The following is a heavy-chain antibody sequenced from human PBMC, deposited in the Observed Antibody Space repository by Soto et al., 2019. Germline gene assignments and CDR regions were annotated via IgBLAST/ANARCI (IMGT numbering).Heavy chain of an antibody. CDR1: GGTFSSYA. V-gene: IGHV1-69*13. J-gene: IGHJ3*02. Sequence: ASVKVSCKASGGTFSSYAISWVRQAPGQGLEWMAGLIPIFGTANYAQKFQGRVTITADESTSTAYMELSSLRSEDTAVYYCASASPSSGYYAKHRHAFDIWGQGTMVTVSS. D-gene: IGHD3-22*01. CDR3: ASASPSSGYYAKHRHAFDI. CDR2: LIPIFGTA.